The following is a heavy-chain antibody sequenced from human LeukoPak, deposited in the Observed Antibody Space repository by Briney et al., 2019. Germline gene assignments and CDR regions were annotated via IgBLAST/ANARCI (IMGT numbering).Heavy chain of an antibody. CDR2: IFYTGTT. V-gene: IGHV4-39*01. Sequence: SETLSLTCTVSGGSISSSSYYWGWIRQPPGKGLEWIGSIFYTGTTFYIPSLKSRLTISVDTSKNQFSLRLTSVTAADTAVYYCARHAPSYDYYGSGGYYMDVWATGTTVTISS. J-gene: IGHJ6*03. CDR3: ARHAPSYDYYGSGGYYMDV. CDR1: GGSISSSSYY. D-gene: IGHD3-10*01.